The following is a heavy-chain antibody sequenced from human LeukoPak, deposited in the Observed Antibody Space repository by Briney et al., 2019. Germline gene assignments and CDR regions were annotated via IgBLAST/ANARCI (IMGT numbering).Heavy chain of an antibody. Sequence: PSETLSLTCAVYGGSFSSYYWSWIRQPPGKGLEWIGEINHSGSTSYKPSLKSRVTISLDTSKNQFSLRLSSVTAADTAVYYCARASEYSSSWPRDYWGQGTLVNVSS. V-gene: IGHV4-34*01. J-gene: IGHJ4*02. CDR3: ARASEYSSSWPRDY. D-gene: IGHD6-13*01. CDR2: INHSGST. CDR1: GGSFSSYY.